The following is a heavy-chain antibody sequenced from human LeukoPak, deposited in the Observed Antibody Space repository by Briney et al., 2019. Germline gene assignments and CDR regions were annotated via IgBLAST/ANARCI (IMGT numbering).Heavy chain of an antibody. Sequence: PGGSLRLSCAASGFTFSSYAMNWVRQAPGKGLEWVSAIGGGGGSPYYADSVKGRFTISRENSKNTLYLQRNSLRAEDTAVYYCGKGSDRTSGSYFWGQGTLVTVSS. CDR3: GKGSDRTSGSYF. CDR1: GFTFSSYA. CDR2: IGGGGGSP. V-gene: IGHV3-23*01. J-gene: IGHJ4*02. D-gene: IGHD1-26*01.